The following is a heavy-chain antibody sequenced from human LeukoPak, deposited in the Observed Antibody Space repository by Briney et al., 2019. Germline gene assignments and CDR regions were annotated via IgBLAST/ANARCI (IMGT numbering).Heavy chain of an antibody. CDR2: TYYSGST. J-gene: IGHJ5*02. CDR1: GASFSGYY. V-gene: IGHV4-59*01. CDR3: ARGANWFDP. Sequence: PSETLSLTCAVSGASFSGYYWSWIRQTPGKGLEWIGYTYYSGSTNYNPSLKSRVIISVDTSKNQFSLKLSSVTAADTAVYYCARGANWFDPCGQGTLVTVSS.